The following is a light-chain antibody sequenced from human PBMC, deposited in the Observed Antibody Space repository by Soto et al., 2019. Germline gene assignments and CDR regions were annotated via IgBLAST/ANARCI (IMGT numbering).Light chain of an antibody. CDR2: TAS. Sequence: DIQLTQSPSFVSSSLEDRVTITWWASQGINRHLAWYQQKPGKAPNLLIYTASTLQSGVPSRFSGSGSGTEFTLTISSLQTADFATYYCQQRKTYPWFTFGPGTKVDIK. J-gene: IGKJ3*01. CDR3: QQRKTYPWFT. CDR1: QGINRH. V-gene: IGKV1-9*01.